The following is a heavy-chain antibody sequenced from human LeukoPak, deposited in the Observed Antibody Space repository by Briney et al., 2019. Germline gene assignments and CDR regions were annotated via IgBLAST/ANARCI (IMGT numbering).Heavy chain of an antibody. D-gene: IGHD5-18*01. CDR1: GGSISSYY. J-gene: IGHJ3*02. CDR3: ARPGVGSGRYGAFDI. V-gene: IGHV4-59*08. Sequence: SETLSLTCTVSGGSISSYYWSWIRQPPGKGLEWIGYIYYSGSTSYNPSLESRVTILLDTSKNQFSLKLNSVTAADTAVYYCARPGVGSGRYGAFDIWGQGTIVTVSS. CDR2: IYYSGST.